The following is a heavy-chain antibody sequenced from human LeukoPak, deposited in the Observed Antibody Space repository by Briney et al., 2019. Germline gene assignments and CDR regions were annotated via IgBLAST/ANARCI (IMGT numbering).Heavy chain of an antibody. CDR2: ISYDGSNK. V-gene: IGHV3-30*04. J-gene: IGHJ6*03. CDR3: ARDPLPYYDFWSGLMDV. CDR1: GFTFSSYA. D-gene: IGHD3-3*01. Sequence: GGSLRLSCAASGFTFSSYAMHWVRQAPGKGLEWVAVISYDGSNKYYADSVKGRFTISRDNAKNSLYLQMNSLRAEDTAVYYCARDPLPYYDFWSGLMDVWGKGTTVTVSS.